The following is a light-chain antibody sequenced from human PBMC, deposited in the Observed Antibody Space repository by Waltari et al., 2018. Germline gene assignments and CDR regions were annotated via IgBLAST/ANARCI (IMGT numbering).Light chain of an antibody. CDR2: DTN. V-gene: IGLV1-51*01. J-gene: IGLJ2*01. CDR1: NSNIGRYF. Sequence: QSVLTQPPSVSAAPGQGVTIPCPGDNSNIGRYFVSWYQPLPRAAPNLLIFDTNKRPSGIPDRISASKSGTSATLDITGLQTGDEADYYCATWDNSLREFVFGGGTELTVL. CDR3: ATWDNSLREFV.